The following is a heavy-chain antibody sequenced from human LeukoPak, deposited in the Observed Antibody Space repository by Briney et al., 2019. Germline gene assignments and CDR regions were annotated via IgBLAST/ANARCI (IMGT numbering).Heavy chain of an antibody. V-gene: IGHV3-23*01. J-gene: IGHJ4*02. Sequence: PGGSLRLSCAASGFTFSDYALGWVRQAPGRGLEWVATLSGGGAGTYYSDSVQGRFTISRDNSKRTLFLQMNSLRAEDTAVYYCARVRPDYAGDYWGQGTLVTVSS. D-gene: IGHD3-16*01. CDR3: ARVRPDYAGDY. CDR2: LSGGGAGT. CDR1: GFTFSDYA.